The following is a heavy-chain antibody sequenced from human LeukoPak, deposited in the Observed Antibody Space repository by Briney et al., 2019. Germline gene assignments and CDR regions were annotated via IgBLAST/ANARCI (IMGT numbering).Heavy chain of an antibody. CDR3: ARRATIFGVVMAFDI. Sequence: SETLSLTCAVYGGSFSGYYWSWIRQPPGKGLEWIGEINHSGSTNYNPSFKSRVTISVDTSKNQFSLKLSSVTAADTAVYYCARRATIFGVVMAFDIWGQGTMVTVSS. J-gene: IGHJ3*02. CDR2: INHSGST. D-gene: IGHD3-3*01. V-gene: IGHV4-34*01. CDR1: GGSFSGYY.